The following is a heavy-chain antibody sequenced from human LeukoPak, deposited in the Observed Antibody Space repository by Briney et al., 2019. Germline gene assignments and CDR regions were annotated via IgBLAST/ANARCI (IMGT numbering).Heavy chain of an antibody. CDR1: GYTFTGYY. Sequence: ASVKVSCKASGYTFTGYYMHWVRQAPGQGLEWMGRINPNSGGTISAQKFQGRVTMTRDTSISTAYMELSRLRSDDTAVYYCARAKYYYDSSGHPEDYWGQGTLVTVSS. V-gene: IGHV1-2*06. CDR2: INPNSGGT. J-gene: IGHJ4*02. D-gene: IGHD3-22*01. CDR3: ARAKYYYDSSGHPEDY.